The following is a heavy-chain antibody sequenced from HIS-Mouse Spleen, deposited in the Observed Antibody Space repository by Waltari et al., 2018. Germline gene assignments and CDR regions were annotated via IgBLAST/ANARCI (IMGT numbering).Heavy chain of an antibody. CDR1: GFTSGSNA. Sequence: QVQLVESGGGVVNLGGSLSLPGAASGFTSGSNAWHWFRQAPGKGLEWVAVISYDGSNKYYADSVKGRFTISRDNSKNTLYLQMNSLRAEDTAVYYCAKEGGPYSGSYFDYWGQGTLVTVSS. V-gene: IGHV3-30*18. J-gene: IGHJ4*02. CDR3: AKEGGPYSGSYFDY. D-gene: IGHD1-26*01. CDR2: ISYDGSNK.